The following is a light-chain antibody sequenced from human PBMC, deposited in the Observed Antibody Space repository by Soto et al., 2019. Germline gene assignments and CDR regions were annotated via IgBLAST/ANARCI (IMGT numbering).Light chain of an antibody. CDR2: GNS. CDR3: QSYDSSLSVLYV. CDR1: SSNIGAGYD. V-gene: IGLV1-40*01. J-gene: IGLJ1*01. Sequence: QTVATQPPSVSGAPGQRVTISCTGSSSNIGAGYDVHWYQQLPGTAPKLLIYGNSNRPSGVPDRFSGSKSGTSASLAITGLQAEDEADYYCQSYDSSLSVLYVFGTGTKLTVL.